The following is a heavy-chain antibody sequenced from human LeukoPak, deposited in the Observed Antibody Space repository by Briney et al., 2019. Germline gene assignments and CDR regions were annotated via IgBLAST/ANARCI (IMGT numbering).Heavy chain of an antibody. CDR1: GGTFSSYA. CDR2: IIPIFGTA. Sequence: SVKVSCKASGGTFSSYAISWVRQAPGQGLEWMGGIIPIFGTANYAQKFQGRVTITTDESTSTAYMELSSLRSEDTAMYYCASGYCSSTSCSLIAARPDAFDIWGQGTMVTVSS. V-gene: IGHV1-69*05. J-gene: IGHJ3*02. D-gene: IGHD2-2*01. CDR3: ASGYCSSTSCSLIAARPDAFDI.